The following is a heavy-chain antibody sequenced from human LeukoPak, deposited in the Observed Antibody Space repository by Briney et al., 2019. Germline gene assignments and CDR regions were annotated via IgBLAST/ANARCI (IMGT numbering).Heavy chain of an antibody. V-gene: IGHV3-21*01. J-gene: IGHJ3*02. Sequence: GGSLRLSCAASGFTFSSYSMNWVRQAPGKGLEWVSSFSSSSSYIYYADSVKGRFTISRDNAKNSLYLQMNSLRAEDTAVYYCARERDLHYYDSSGPNDAFDIWGQGTMVTVSS. CDR2: FSSSSSYI. D-gene: IGHD3-22*01. CDR3: ARERDLHYYDSSGPNDAFDI. CDR1: GFTFSSYS.